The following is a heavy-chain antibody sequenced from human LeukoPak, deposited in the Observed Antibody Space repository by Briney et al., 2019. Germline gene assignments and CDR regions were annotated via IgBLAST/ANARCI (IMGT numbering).Heavy chain of an antibody. Sequence: GGSLLLSCAASGFTFSSYEMNWGRQAPGKGLEGVSYISSSGSTIYYADSVKGRFTISRDNAKNSLYLQMNSLRAEDTAVYYCAELGITMIGGVWGKGTTVTISS. V-gene: IGHV3-48*03. J-gene: IGHJ6*04. CDR3: AELGITMIGGV. CDR1: GFTFSSYE. D-gene: IGHD3-10*02. CDR2: ISSSGSTI.